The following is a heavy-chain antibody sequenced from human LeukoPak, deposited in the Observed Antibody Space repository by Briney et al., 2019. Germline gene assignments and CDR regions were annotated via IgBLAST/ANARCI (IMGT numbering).Heavy chain of an antibody. V-gene: IGHV4-59*01. J-gene: IGHJ4*02. CDR2: IYYSGST. D-gene: IGHD1-26*01. CDR1: GGSISSYY. Sequence: PSETLSLTCTVSGGSISSYYWSWIRQPPGKGLEWIGYIYYSGSTSYNPSLKSRVTISVDTSKNQFSLKLSSVTAADTAVYYCARGYSGSYGRFDYWGQGTLVTVSS. CDR3: ARGYSGSYGRFDY.